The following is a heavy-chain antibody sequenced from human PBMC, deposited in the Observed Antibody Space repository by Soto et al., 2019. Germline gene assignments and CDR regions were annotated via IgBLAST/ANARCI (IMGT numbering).Heavy chain of an antibody. V-gene: IGHV1-69*02. J-gene: IGHJ4*02. CDR3: ARVRSSSWYFDY. CDR1: GGTFSSYT. Sequence: ASVKVSCKASGGTFSSYTISWVRQAPGQGLEWMGRIIPILGIANYAQKFQGRVTITADKSTSTAYMELSSLRSEDTAVYYCARVRSSSWYFDYWGQGTLVTVSS. D-gene: IGHD6-13*01. CDR2: IIPILGIA.